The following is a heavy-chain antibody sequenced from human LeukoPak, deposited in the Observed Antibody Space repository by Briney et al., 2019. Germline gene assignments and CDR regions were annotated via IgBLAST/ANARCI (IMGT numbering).Heavy chain of an antibody. CDR2: INHSGST. CDR3: ARPYYYYMDV. CDR1: GGSFSGYY. V-gene: IGHV4-34*01. Sequence: SETLSLTCAVYGGSFSGYYWSWIRQPPGKGLEWIGEINHSGSTNYNPSLKSRVTISVDTSKNQFSLKLSSVTAADTAVYYCARPYYYYMDVWGKGTTVTVSS. J-gene: IGHJ6*03.